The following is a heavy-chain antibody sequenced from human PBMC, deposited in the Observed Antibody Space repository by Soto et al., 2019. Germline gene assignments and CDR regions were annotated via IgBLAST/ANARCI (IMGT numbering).Heavy chain of an antibody. Sequence: ASGKVSCKASGYTFTSYDINWVRQATGQGLEWMGWMNPNSGYTVYAQKFQGRVTMTRNTSISTAYMELSSLRSEDTAVYYCATGQWLVAWGQGTLVTVSS. CDR1: GYTFTSYD. J-gene: IGHJ4*02. V-gene: IGHV1-8*01. CDR2: MNPNSGYT. D-gene: IGHD6-19*01. CDR3: ATGQWLVA.